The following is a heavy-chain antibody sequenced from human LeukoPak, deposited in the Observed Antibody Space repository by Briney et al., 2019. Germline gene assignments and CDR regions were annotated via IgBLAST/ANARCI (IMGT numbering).Heavy chain of an antibody. CDR3: ARNSSDPYSSSAKRYNWFDP. D-gene: IGHD6-13*01. CDR2: IYYSGST. CDR1: GGSISSSSYY. V-gene: IGHV4-39*01. J-gene: IGHJ5*02. Sequence: SETLSLTCTVSGGSISSSSYYWGWIRQPPGKGLEWIGIIYYSGSTYYNPSLKSRLTISVDTSKNQFSLKLSSVTAADTAVYHCARNSSDPYSSSAKRYNWFDPWGQGTLVTVSS.